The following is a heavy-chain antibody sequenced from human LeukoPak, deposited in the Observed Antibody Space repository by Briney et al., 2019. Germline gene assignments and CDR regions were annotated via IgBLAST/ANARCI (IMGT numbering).Heavy chain of an antibody. V-gene: IGHV3-30*02. CDR1: GFTFSSYG. D-gene: IGHD3-3*01. CDR2: IRYEGSNK. CDR3: AKDRPLALEWLMATSPGYYFDY. Sequence: PGGSLRLSCAASGFTFSSYGMHWVRQAPGKGLEWVAFIRYEGSNKYYADSVKGRFTISRDNSKNTLYLQMNSLRAEDTAVYYCAKDRPLALEWLMATSPGYYFDYWGQGTLVTVSS. J-gene: IGHJ4*02.